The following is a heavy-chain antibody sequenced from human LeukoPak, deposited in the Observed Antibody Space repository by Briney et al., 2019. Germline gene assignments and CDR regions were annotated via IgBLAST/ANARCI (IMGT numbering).Heavy chain of an antibody. CDR1: GFTFSSYA. CDR2: ISGSGGST. CDR3: AKNIAVAGTNFDY. Sequence: GGSLRLSCAASGFTFSSYAMSWVRQAPGKGLEWVSAISGSGGSTYYADSVKGRFTISRDNSKDTLYLQMNSLRAEGTAVYYCAKNIAVAGTNFDYWGQGTLVTVSS. V-gene: IGHV3-23*01. J-gene: IGHJ4*02. D-gene: IGHD6-19*01.